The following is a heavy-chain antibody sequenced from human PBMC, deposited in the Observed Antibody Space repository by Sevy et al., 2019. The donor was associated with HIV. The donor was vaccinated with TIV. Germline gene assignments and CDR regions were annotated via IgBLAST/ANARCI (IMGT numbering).Heavy chain of an antibody. Sequence: ASVKVSCKASGGTFSSYAISWVRQAPGQGLEWMGGIIPIFGTAKYAQKFQGRVTITADESTSTAYMELSSLRSEDTAVYYCAREGVGYCSSTSCRGLSWFDPWGQGTLVTVSS. D-gene: IGHD2-2*01. J-gene: IGHJ5*02. CDR3: AREGVGYCSSTSCRGLSWFDP. CDR1: GGTFSSYA. V-gene: IGHV1-69*13. CDR2: IIPIFGTA.